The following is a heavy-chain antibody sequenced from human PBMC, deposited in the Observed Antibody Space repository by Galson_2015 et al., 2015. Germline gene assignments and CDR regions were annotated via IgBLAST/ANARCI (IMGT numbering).Heavy chain of an antibody. Sequence: SLRLSRAVSGFTVSNNYMSWVRQAPGKGLEWVSVIYSGGSTYYADSVKGRFTISRDNAKNSLYLQMNSLRAEDTAVYYCARINVGSYYGKFASGAQETRSPVS. CDR1: GFTVSNNY. CDR3: ARINVGSYYGKFAS. V-gene: IGHV3-53*01. D-gene: IGHD3-10*01. CDR2: IYSGGST. J-gene: IGHJ4*02.